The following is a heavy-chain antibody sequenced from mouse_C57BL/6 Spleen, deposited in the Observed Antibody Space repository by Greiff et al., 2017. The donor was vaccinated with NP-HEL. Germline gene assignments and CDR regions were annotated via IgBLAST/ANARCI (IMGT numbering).Heavy chain of an antibody. D-gene: IGHD2-3*01. CDR2: IRSKSNNYAT. J-gene: IGHJ2*01. Sequence: EVKLVESGGGLVQPKGSLKLSCAASGFSFNTYAMNWVRQAPGKGLEWVARIRSKSNNYATYYADSVKDRFTISRDDSESMLYLQMNNLKTEDTAMYYCVRGDGYYFDYWGQGTTLTVSS. CDR3: VRGDGYYFDY. V-gene: IGHV10-1*01. CDR1: GFSFNTYA.